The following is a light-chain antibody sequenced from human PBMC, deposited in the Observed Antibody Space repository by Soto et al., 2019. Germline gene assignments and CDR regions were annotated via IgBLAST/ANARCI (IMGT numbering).Light chain of an antibody. CDR3: QSYDNSLTYV. J-gene: IGLJ1*01. V-gene: IGLV1-40*01. CDR1: RSNIGAGYD. CDR2: GNN. Sequence: QSVLTQPPSVSGAPGQSVTITCTGSRSNIGAGYDVHWYQQVPGTAPKLLIYGNNNRASGVPDRFSVSKSGTSASLAISGFQAEDEADYYCQSYDNSLTYVFGTRTKLTVL.